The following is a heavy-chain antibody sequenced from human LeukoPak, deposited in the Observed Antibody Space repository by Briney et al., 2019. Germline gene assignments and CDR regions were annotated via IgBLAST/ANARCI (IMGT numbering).Heavy chain of an antibody. CDR2: ISSSGSTI. Sequence: GGSLRLSCAASGFTFSDYYMSWIRQAPGKGLEWVSYISSSGSTIYYADSVKGRFTISRDNAKNSLYLQMNSLRAEDTAVYYCARVPRSYYDILTGYYTPEYFDYWGQGTLVTVSS. CDR3: ARVPRSYYDILTGYYTPEYFDY. V-gene: IGHV3-11*01. J-gene: IGHJ4*02. D-gene: IGHD3-9*01. CDR1: GFTFSDYY.